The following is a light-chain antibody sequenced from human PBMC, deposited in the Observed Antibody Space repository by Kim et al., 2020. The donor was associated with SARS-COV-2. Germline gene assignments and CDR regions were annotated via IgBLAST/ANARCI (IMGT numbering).Light chain of an antibody. CDR2: AAS. CDR3: QQYNNWPLYS. V-gene: IGKV3-15*01. CDR1: QTVSSN. Sequence: EIVMTQSPATLSVSPGERATLSCRASQTVSSNLAWYQQKPGRAPRLVIYAASTRATGIPARFTGSGSGTEFTLTISSLQSEDFAVYYCQQYNNWPLYSFGQGTKVDIK. J-gene: IGKJ2*03.